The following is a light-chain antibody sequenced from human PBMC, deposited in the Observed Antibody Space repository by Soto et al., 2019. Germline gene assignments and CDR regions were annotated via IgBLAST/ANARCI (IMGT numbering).Light chain of an antibody. CDR2: GAS. CDR1: QSISTN. Sequence: VTSKTVSAVSVTQRERATISCRASQSISTNLAWYQQKPGQAPRLLIYGASTRATGIPATFSGSGSGTEFTLTISSLQSEDFAVYYCQLYTNLLRTFGQGTKVDNK. CDR3: QLYTNLLRT. V-gene: IGKV3-15*01. J-gene: IGKJ1*01.